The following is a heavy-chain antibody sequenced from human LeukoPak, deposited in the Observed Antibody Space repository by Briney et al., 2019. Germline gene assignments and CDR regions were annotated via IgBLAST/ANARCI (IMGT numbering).Heavy chain of an antibody. D-gene: IGHD1-1*01. V-gene: IGHV4-39*01. Sequence: PSETLSLTCTVSGGSISSSSNYWGWIRQPPGKGLEWIGSIYYSGSTHCNASLKSRVTISVDTSKNQFSLKLSSVTAADTAVYYCARHDGSELAPDYWGQGTLVTVSS. J-gene: IGHJ4*02. CDR1: GGSISSSSNY. CDR2: IYYSGST. CDR3: ARHDGSELAPDY.